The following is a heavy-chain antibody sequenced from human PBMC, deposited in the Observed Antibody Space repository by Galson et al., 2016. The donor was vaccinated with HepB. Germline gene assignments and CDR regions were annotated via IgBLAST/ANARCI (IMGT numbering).Heavy chain of an antibody. CDR1: GASITSGGYS. J-gene: IGHJ4*02. CDR3: AGLPTYYDLSKGFTDY. Sequence: TLSLTCAVSGASITSGGYSWTWIRQPPGAGLEWIGYLSHGGVTHYNSSLKSRVSTSGDRSKNQFSVSLNSVTAADTAVDFCAGLPTYYDLSKGFTDYWGPGTLVTVSS. D-gene: IGHD3-3*01. CDR2: LSHGGVT. V-gene: IGHV4-30-2*01.